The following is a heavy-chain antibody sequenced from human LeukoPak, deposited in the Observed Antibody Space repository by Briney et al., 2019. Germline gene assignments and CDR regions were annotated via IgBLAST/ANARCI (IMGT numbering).Heavy chain of an antibody. J-gene: IGHJ4*02. Sequence: QPGGSLRLSCAASGFTFSSYAMSCVPQAPGKRLEWVSTISGSAATTYYADSVEGRFTISRDDSQNTLYLQMNSLRAEDTAVYYCARRRAYDTSGPYPFDYWGQGTLVTVSS. CDR2: ISGSAATT. CDR3: ARRRAYDTSGPYPFDY. V-gene: IGHV3-23*01. D-gene: IGHD3-22*01. CDR1: GFTFSSYA.